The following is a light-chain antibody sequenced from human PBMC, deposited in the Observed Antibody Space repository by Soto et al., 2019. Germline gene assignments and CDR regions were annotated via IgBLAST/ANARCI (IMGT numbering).Light chain of an antibody. CDR2: AAS. CDR1: QNIYNY. J-gene: IGKJ5*01. Sequence: DIQMTQSPSSLSASVGDRVTVTCRTSQNIYNYLNWYQQKPGKAPKLLIYAASSAQSGVPLRFSGNGSGTDFTLTISSLQPEDFATYYCEQTYSTPVTFGQGTRLDVK. V-gene: IGKV1-39*01. CDR3: EQTYSTPVT.